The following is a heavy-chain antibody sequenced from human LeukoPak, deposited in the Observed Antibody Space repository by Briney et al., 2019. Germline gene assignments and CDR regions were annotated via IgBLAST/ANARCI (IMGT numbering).Heavy chain of an antibody. Sequence: PGRSLRLSCAASGFSLSSFGMHWVRQAPGKGLDWVAVISHDGAFQSYADSVKGRFTISRDISKNTLYLEMNSLRAEDTALFYCARDRDFNFDYWGQGALVTVSS. D-gene: IGHD3-9*01. CDR3: ARDRDFNFDY. CDR1: GFSLSSFG. J-gene: IGHJ4*02. V-gene: IGHV3-33*01. CDR2: ISHDGAFQ.